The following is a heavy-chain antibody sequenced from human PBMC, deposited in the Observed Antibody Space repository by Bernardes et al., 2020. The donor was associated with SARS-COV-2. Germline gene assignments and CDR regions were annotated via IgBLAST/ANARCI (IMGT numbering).Heavy chain of an antibody. D-gene: IGHD6-19*01. J-gene: IGHJ4*02. CDR1: GFNFPSYE. CDR3: ARSIPLSSGWFHLDY. V-gene: IGHV1-8*01. Sequence: ASVKVSCKASGFNFPSYEISWVRQASGKGLEWMGRMNPTSGSTGYAQKFQGRVTMTRDTSISTAYMELTGLTSEDAAVYFCARSIPLSSGWFHLDYWGPGTVVIVSS. CDR2: MNPTSGST.